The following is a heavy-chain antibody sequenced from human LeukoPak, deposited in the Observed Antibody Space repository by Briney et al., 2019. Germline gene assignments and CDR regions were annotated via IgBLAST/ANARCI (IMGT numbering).Heavy chain of an antibody. D-gene: IGHD5-24*01. Sequence: GGSLRLSCAGSGFTFSTYSMNWVRQTPGKGLEWISYISRSGSTIYYAESVRGRFTISRDNAKSSLYMQMNSLRDEDTAVYYCARDEDGYKGYWGQGTLVTVSS. V-gene: IGHV3-48*02. CDR3: ARDEDGYKGY. CDR1: GFTFSTYS. CDR2: ISRSGSTI. J-gene: IGHJ4*02.